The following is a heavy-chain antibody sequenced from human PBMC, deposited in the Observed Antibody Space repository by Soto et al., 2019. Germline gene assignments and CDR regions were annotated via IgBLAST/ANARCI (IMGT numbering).Heavy chain of an antibody. J-gene: IGHJ4*02. CDR1: GSTFSTHW. V-gene: IGHV3-7*03. CDR3: ARGDGSGCPAF. Sequence: LRLSCAVSGSTFSTHWMTWVRQAPGKGLEWVANIKPDGSEKYYGDSVKDRFSISRDSSENSLYLQMNSLGVDDTAVYYCARGDGSGCPAFWGQGTLVTVSS. D-gene: IGHD3-22*01. CDR2: IKPDGSEK.